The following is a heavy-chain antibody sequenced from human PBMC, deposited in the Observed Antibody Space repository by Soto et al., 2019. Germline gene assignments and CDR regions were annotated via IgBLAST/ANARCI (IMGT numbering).Heavy chain of an antibody. Sequence: QLQLQESGPGLVKPSETLSLTCTVSGGSISSSSYYWGWIRQPPGKGLEWIGIIYYSGSTYYNPSLKIRVTISVDTSKNQFSLKLSSVSATDTAVYYCATSNWFDPWGQGTXV. V-gene: IGHV4-39*01. J-gene: IGHJ5*02. CDR2: IYYSGST. CDR3: ATSNWFDP. CDR1: GGSISSSSYY.